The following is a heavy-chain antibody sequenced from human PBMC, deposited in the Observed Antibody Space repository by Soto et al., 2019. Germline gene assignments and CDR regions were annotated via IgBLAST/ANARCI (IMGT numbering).Heavy chain of an antibody. CDR3: ARDSHQEFEYGVYDSSYYYYGMDV. Sequence: SVKVSCKASGGTFSSYAISWVRQAPGQGLEWMGGIIPIFGTANYAQKFQGRVTITADESTSTAYMELSSLRSEDTAVYYCARDSHQEFEYGVYDSSYYYYGMDVWGQGATVTVSS. J-gene: IGHJ6*02. V-gene: IGHV1-69*13. CDR2: IIPIFGTA. D-gene: IGHD3-3*01. CDR1: GGTFSSYA.